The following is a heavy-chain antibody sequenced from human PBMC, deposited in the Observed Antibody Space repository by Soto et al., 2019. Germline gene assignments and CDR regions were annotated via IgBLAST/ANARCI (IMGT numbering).Heavy chain of an antibody. D-gene: IGHD3-22*01. Sequence: SLRLSCTASGFTFSDYAMSWVRQAPGKGLEWVGFIRSKAYGGTTEYAASVKGRFTISRDDSKSIAYLQMNSLKTEDTAVYYCTGYYYDSSGYYGWFDPWGQGTLVTVSS. CDR2: IRSKAYGGTT. CDR1: GFTFSDYA. J-gene: IGHJ5*02. V-gene: IGHV3-49*04. CDR3: TGYYYDSSGYYGWFDP.